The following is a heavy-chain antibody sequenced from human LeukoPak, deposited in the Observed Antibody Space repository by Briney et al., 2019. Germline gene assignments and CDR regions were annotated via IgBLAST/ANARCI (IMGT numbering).Heavy chain of an antibody. CDR2: ISYDGSNK. J-gene: IGHJ5*02. Sequence: PGGSLRLSCAASGFTFSSYGMHWVRQAPGKGLEWVAVISYDGSNKYYADSVKGRFTISRDNSKNTLYLQMNCLRAEDTAVYYCAVWAGRKYNWFDPWGQGTLVTVSS. V-gene: IGHV3-30*03. D-gene: IGHD1-26*01. CDR3: AVWAGRKYNWFDP. CDR1: GFTFSSYG.